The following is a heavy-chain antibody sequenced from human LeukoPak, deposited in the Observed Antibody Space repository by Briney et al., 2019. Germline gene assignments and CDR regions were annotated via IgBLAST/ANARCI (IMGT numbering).Heavy chain of an antibody. Sequence: ASVKVSCKASGYTFTGYYMHWGRQAPGQGLEWMGWINPNSGGTNYAQKFQGWVTMTRDTSISTAYMELSRLRSDDTAVYYCARRTDSSSWHFDYWGQGTLVTVSS. V-gene: IGHV1-2*04. CDR3: ARRTDSSSWHFDY. CDR2: INPNSGGT. CDR1: GYTFTGYY. J-gene: IGHJ4*02. D-gene: IGHD6-13*01.